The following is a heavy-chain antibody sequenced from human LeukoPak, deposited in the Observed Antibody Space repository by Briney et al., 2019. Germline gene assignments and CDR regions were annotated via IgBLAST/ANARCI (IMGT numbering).Heavy chain of an antibody. V-gene: IGHV3-53*01. CDR1: GFNVITNY. CDR3: ARTPGLRFDI. D-gene: IGHD3-10*01. Sequence: GGSLRLSCAASGFNVITNYMNWVRQAPGKGLEWVSVVYSGGSTFYADSVKGRFTISRDNSKNTLYLQMNSLRAEDTAVYYCARTPGLRFDIWGLGTMVTVSS. J-gene: IGHJ3*02. CDR2: VYSGGST.